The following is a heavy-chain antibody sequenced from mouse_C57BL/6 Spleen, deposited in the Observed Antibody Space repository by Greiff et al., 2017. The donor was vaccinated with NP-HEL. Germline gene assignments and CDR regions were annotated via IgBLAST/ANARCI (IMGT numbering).Heavy chain of an antibody. D-gene: IGHD2-4*01. CDR2: ISSGGSYT. CDR3: ARQPYDYDVKYYFDY. Sequence: EVQLVESGGDLVKPGGSLKLSCAASGFTFSSYGMSWVRQTPDKRLEWVATISSGGSYTYYPDSVKGRFTISRDNAKNTLYLQMSSLKSEDTAMYYCARQPYDYDVKYYFDYWGQGTTLTVSS. CDR1: GFTFSSYG. V-gene: IGHV5-6*01. J-gene: IGHJ2*01.